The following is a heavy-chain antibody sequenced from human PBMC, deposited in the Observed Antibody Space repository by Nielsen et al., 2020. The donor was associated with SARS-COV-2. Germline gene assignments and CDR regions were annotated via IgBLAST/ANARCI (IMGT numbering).Heavy chain of an antibody. CDR1: GFTFNNYG. CDR3: ARARGGSYYYGMDV. Sequence: GESLKISCAASGFTFNNYGMYWVRQAPGKGLEWVAVISYDGSNKYYADSVKGRFTISRDNSKNTLYLQMNSLRAEDTAVYYCARARGGSYYYGMDVWGQGTTVTVSS. V-gene: IGHV3-30*03. D-gene: IGHD3-16*01. CDR2: ISYDGSNK. J-gene: IGHJ6*02.